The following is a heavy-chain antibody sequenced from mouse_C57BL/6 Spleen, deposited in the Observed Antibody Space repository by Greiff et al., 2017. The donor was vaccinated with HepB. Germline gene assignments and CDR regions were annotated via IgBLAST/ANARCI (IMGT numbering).Heavy chain of an antibody. CDR1: GYTFTSYG. D-gene: IGHD1-1*01. CDR3: ARSPYYGSSYRYFDV. V-gene: IGHV1-81*01. CDR2: IYPRSGNT. J-gene: IGHJ1*03. Sequence: QVQLQQSGAELARPGASVKLSCKASGYTFTSYGISWVKQRTGQGLEWIGEIYPRSGNTYYNEKFKGKATLTADKSSSTAYMELRSLTSEDSAVYFWARSPYYGSSYRYFDVWGTGTTVTVSS.